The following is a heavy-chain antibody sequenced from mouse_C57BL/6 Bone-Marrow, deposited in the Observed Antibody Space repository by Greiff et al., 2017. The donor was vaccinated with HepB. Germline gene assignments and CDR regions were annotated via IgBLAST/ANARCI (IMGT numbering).Heavy chain of an antibody. CDR1: GYTFTSYW. D-gene: IGHD1-1*01. CDR3: ARKYYGLWYFDV. Sequence: QVQLQQPGAELVKPGASVKMSCKASGYTFTSYWITWVKQRPGQGLEWIGDIYPGSGSTNYNEKFKSKATLTVDTSSSTAYMQLSSLTSEDSAVYYCARKYYGLWYFDVWGTVTTVTVSS. CDR2: IYPGSGST. V-gene: IGHV1-55*01. J-gene: IGHJ1*03.